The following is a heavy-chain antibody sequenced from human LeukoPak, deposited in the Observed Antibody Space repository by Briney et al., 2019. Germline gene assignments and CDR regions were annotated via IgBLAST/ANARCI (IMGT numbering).Heavy chain of an antibody. V-gene: IGHV3-23*01. CDR3: ARVYYDSSGYYYYDYYFDY. Sequence: PGGSLRLSCAASGFTFSNYAMSWVRQAPGKGLEWVSGISGSGGSTYFADSVKGRFTISRDNSKNTLYLQMNSLRAEDTAVYYCARVYYDSSGYYYYDYYFDYWGQGTLVTVSS. D-gene: IGHD3-22*01. J-gene: IGHJ4*02. CDR1: GFTFSNYA. CDR2: ISGSGGST.